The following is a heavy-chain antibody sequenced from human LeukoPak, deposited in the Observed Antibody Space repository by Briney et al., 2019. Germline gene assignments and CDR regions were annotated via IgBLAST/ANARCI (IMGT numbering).Heavy chain of an antibody. CDR2: IIPILGIA. V-gene: IGHV1-69*04. CDR1: GGTFSSYA. J-gene: IGHJ6*02. D-gene: IGHD6-13*01. CDR3: AGEEGIAAAAAIYYYGMDV. Sequence: SVKVSCKASGGTFSSYAISWVRQAPGQGLEWMGRIIPILGIANYAQKFQGRVTITADKSTSTAYMELSSLRSEDTAVYYCAGEEGIAAAAAIYYYGMDVWGQGTTVTVSS.